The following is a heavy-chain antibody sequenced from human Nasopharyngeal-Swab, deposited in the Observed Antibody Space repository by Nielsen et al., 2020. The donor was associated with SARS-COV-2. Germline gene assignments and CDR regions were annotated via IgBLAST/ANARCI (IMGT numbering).Heavy chain of an antibody. J-gene: IGHJ6*03. Sequence: SGPTLVQPTQTHTLTCNFTGFAINTSGMCVSWLRLPPGKALDRHEGQKWDDDKTYCTSLKTRLTISKDTSKNQVVLTMTNMDPVDTATYYCSRSLYRDGFYNYLHVWGKGTSVTVSS. V-gene: IGHV2-70*11. D-gene: IGHD3-16*02. CDR2: QKWDDDK. CDR3: SRSLYRDGFYNYLHV. CDR1: GFAINTSGMC.